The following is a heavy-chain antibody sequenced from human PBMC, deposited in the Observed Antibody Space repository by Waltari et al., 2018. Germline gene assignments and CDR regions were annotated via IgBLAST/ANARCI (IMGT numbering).Heavy chain of an antibody. Sequence: EVQLVESGGDLVPPGGSLRRSCVTSGFSLSPYWMTWVRQAPGKGLEWVASIKQDGGETLYVDSVKGRFTISRDNAKNSLYLQMNTLRAEDTSLYYCARNSAGGGNTAYRTYDVWGHGTLVTVSS. J-gene: IGHJ3*01. CDR3: ARNSAGGGNTAYRTYDV. CDR1: GFSLSPYW. V-gene: IGHV3-7*01. CDR2: IKQDGGET. D-gene: IGHD2-15*01.